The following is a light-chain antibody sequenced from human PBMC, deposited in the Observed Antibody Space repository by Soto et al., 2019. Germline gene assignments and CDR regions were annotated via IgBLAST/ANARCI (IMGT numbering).Light chain of an antibody. CDR1: QSISSG. V-gene: IGKV1-5*03. CDR3: QQYNINSET. CDR2: QAS. J-gene: IGKJ1*01. Sequence: DIQMTQSPSTLSASVGDRVTITCRASQSISSGLAWYQQKPGKAPKLLIYQASSLESGVPSRFSGSGSGTEFTLTISSLQPEDFATYYCQQYNINSETFGQGTKVEIK.